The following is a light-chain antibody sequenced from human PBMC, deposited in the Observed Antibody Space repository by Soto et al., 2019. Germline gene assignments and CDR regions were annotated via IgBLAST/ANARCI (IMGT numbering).Light chain of an antibody. J-gene: IGKJ5*01. Sequence: EIVMTQSPATLSVSPGERATLSCRASQSISDTLAWYQQKPGQAPRLLIYDASNRATGIPARFSGSGSETDFTLTISSLEPEDSAVYYCQQRARWVTFGQGTRLEIK. CDR2: DAS. V-gene: IGKV3-11*01. CDR1: QSISDT. CDR3: QQRARWVT.